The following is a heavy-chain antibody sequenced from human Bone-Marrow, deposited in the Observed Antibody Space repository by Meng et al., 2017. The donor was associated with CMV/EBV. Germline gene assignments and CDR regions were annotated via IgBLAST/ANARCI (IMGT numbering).Heavy chain of an antibody. D-gene: IGHD7-27*01. CDR3: ATDPNWGTL. J-gene: IGHJ4*02. V-gene: IGHV3-21*01. Sequence: EVQLVESGGGLVKPGGPLRLSCAVSQLIFSTYDMNWVRQAPGTGLEWVSSIGRSGTDVSYADSVKGRFTISRDIPKNSLYLQMNSLRAEDTAVYYCATDPNWGTLWGQGALVTVSS. CDR1: QLIFSTYD. CDR2: IGRSGTDV.